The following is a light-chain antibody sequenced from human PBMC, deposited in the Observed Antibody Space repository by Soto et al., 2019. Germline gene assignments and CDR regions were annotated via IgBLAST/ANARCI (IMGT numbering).Light chain of an antibody. V-gene: IGKV3-20*01. CDR3: HQYGISPPYT. J-gene: IGKJ2*01. CDR1: QSVSRSY. CDR2: GAS. Sequence: EIVLTQSPGTLSLSPGERATLSCRASQSVSRSYLAWYQQKPGQAPRLLINGASSRATGIPDRFSGSGSGTDFPLTLSRLEPEDFAVYYSHQYGISPPYTFGLPTQLEI.